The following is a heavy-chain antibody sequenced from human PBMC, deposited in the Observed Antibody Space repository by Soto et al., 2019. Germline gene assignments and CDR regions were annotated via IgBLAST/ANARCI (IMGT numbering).Heavy chain of an antibody. D-gene: IGHD6-6*01. CDR1: GYTFTGYY. CDR3: ARGLSSIAARPEYYYMDV. J-gene: IGHJ6*03. CDR2: INPNSGGT. V-gene: IGHV1-2*04. Sequence: AASVKVSCKASGYTFTGYYMHWVRQAPGQGLEWMGWINPNSGGTNYAQKFQGWVTMTRDTSISTAYMELSRLRSDDTAVYYCARGLSSIAARPEYYYMDVWGKGTTVTVSS.